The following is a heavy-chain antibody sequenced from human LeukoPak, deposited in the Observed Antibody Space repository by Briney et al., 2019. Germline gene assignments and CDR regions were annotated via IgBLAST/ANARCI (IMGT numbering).Heavy chain of an antibody. D-gene: IGHD6-13*01. CDR1: GGSISSGDYY. CDR3: ARFLAAGTNNWFDP. V-gene: IGHV4-30-4*01. CDR2: IYYSGST. J-gene: IGHJ5*02. Sequence: PSQTLSLTCTVSGGSISSGDYYWSWIRQPPGKGLEWIGYIYYSGSTYYNPSLKSRVTISVDTSKNQFSLKLSSVTAADTAVYYCARFLAAGTNNWFDPWGQGTLVTVSS.